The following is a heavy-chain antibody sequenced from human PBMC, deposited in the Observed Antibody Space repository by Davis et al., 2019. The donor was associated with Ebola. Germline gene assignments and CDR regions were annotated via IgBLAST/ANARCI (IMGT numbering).Heavy chain of an antibody. CDR1: GFTFSSYP. V-gene: IGHV3-30-3*01. J-gene: IGHJ6*04. CDR2: ISYHGSEK. CDR3: AKEVTLFGVVRRMVYGMDV. Sequence: PGGSLRLSCSASGFTFSSYPMHWVRQAPGKGLEWVAIISYHGSEKYYADSVKGRVTVSRDNSENTLFLQMNSLRAEDTAVYYCAKEVTLFGVVRRMVYGMDVWGKGTTVTVSS. D-gene: IGHD3-3*01.